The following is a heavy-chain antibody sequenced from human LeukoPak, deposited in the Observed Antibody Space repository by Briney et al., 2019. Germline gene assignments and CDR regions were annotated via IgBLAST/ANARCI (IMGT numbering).Heavy chain of an antibody. CDR3: ARDPPFIIGTTFFDY. CDR2: ISTSSTYI. J-gene: IGHJ4*02. CDR1: GFTFSSYS. V-gene: IGHV3-21*01. D-gene: IGHD1-20*01. Sequence: PGGSLRLSCAASGFTFSSYSMNWVRQAPGKGLEWVSSISTSSTYIYYADSVKGRFTISKDNAKNSLYLQMNSLRAEDTAVYYCARDPPFIIGTTFFDYWGQGTLVTVSS.